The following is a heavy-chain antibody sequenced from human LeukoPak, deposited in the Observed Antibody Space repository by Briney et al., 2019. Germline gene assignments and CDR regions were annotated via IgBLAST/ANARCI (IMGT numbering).Heavy chain of an antibody. CDR1: GFIFSRYT. CDR2: ISSTSTYI. D-gene: IGHD6-13*01. V-gene: IGHV3-21*01. CDR3: TRDEDEELVRDY. J-gene: IGHJ4*02. Sequence: GGSLRLSCAASGFIFSRYTMNWVREAPGQGLEWVSAISSTSTYIYYADSVKGRFTVSRDNAKKSLYLQMNSLRADDTAVYYCTRDEDEELVRDYWGQGTLVTVSS.